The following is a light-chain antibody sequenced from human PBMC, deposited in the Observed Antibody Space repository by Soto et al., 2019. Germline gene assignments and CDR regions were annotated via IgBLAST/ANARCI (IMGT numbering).Light chain of an antibody. CDR3: QQYGSSPLT. Sequence: EIVLTQSPATLSLSPGERATLSCRTSQSVTRSLDWLQQKPGQAPGLLFYDASNRATGFPDRFSGSGSGTDFTLTISRLEPEDFAVYYCQQYGSSPLTFGGGTKVDI. CDR1: QSVTRS. V-gene: IGKV3-20*01. J-gene: IGKJ4*01. CDR2: DAS.